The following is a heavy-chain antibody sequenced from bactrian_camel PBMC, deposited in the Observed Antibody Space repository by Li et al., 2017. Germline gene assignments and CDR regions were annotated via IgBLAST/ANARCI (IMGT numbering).Heavy chain of an antibody. D-gene: IGHD2*01. CDR3: AARGPYCYTKLSVRDFTY. J-gene: IGHJ6*01. CDR1: GNRFTVCG. CDR2: IDSDGIA. Sequence: HVQLVESGGGSVQAGGSLKLSCKWSGNRFTVCGFGWHRQAPGKEREGVAAIDSDGIASYADPVKGRFTVSRDNANNTVNLMMNSLKPEDTAMYYCAARGPYCYTKLSVRDFTYWGQGTQVTVS. V-gene: IGHV3S53*01.